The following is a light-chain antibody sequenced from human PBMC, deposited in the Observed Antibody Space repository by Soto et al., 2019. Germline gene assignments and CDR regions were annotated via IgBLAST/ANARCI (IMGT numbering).Light chain of an antibody. J-gene: IGLJ3*02. CDR2: EVS. CDR3: SSYTSSSKV. V-gene: IGLV2-14*01. CDR1: SSDVGGYNY. Sequence: QSVLTQPASVSGSPGQSITISCTGTSSDVGGYNYVSWYQQHPGKAPKLMIYEVSNRPSGVSNPFSGSKSGNTASLTISGLQAEDEADYYCSSYTSSSKVFGGGTKLTVL.